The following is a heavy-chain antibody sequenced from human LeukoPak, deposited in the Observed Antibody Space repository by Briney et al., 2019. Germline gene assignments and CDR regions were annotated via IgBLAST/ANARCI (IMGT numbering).Heavy chain of an antibody. CDR3: AKVPYGSGSYEIDY. CDR2: ISGSGGST. D-gene: IGHD3-10*01. J-gene: IGHJ4*02. Sequence: GGSLRLSCAASGFTFSSYAMSWVRHAPGKGLEWVSAISGSGGSTYYADSVKGRFTISRDNSKNTLYLQMNSLRAEDTAVYYCAKVPYGSGSYEIDYWGQGTLVTVSS. V-gene: IGHV3-23*01. CDR1: GFTFSSYA.